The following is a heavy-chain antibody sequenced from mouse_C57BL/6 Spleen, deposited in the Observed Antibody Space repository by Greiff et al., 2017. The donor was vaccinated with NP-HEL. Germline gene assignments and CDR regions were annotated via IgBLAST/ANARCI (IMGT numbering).Heavy chain of an antibody. CDR2: IHPNSGST. CDR3: ARGPAYYFDY. CDR1: GYTFTSYW. Sequence: QVQLQQSGAELVRPGASVTLSCKASGYTFTSYWMHWVKQRPGQGLEWIGMIHPNSGSTNYNEKFKSKATLTVDKSSSTAYMQLSSLTSEDSAVYYCARGPAYYFDYWGQGTTLTVSS. J-gene: IGHJ2*01. V-gene: IGHV1-64*01.